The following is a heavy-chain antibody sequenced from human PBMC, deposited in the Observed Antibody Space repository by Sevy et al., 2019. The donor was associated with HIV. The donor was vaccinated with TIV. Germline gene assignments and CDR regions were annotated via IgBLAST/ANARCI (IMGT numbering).Heavy chain of an antibody. D-gene: IGHD3-10*01. CDR1: GFTFSSYG. V-gene: IGHV3-30*18. Sequence: GGSLRLSCAASGFTFSSYGMHWVRQAPGKGLEWVAVISYDGSNKYYADSVKGRFTISRDNSKNTLYLQMNSLRAEDTAVYYCAKEKGYYGSGQFRPRHYYYYGMDVWGQGTTVTVSS. CDR2: ISYDGSNK. CDR3: AKEKGYYGSGQFRPRHYYYYGMDV. J-gene: IGHJ6*02.